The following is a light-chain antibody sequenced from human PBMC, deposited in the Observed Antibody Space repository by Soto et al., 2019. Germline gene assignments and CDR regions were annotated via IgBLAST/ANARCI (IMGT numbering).Light chain of an antibody. V-gene: IGKV1-39*01. CDR2: ASS. CDR3: HQTYSTPGT. Sequence: IQLTNSPSSLSASVGDIVTITCRASQTISSWLAWYQQKPGKAPSLLIYASSTLQTGVPSRFSGSGSGTDFTLSISNLQPEDFAHDFRHQTYSTPGTFGQGTKVDIK. J-gene: IGKJ1*01. CDR1: QTISSW.